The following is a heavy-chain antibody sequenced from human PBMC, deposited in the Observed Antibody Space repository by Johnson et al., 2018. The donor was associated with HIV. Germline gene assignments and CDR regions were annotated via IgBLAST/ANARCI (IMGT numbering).Heavy chain of an antibody. CDR1: GFTFSSYA. CDR3: ARDAKVGYGDAFDI. V-gene: IGHV3-74*01. Sequence: VQLVESGGGLVQPGGSLRLSCAASGFTFSSYAMSWVRQAPGKGLVWVSRINSDGSSTNYADSVKGRFTISRDNAKNTLYLQMNSLRAEDTAVFYCARDAKVGYGDAFDIWGHGTMVTVSS. CDR2: INSDGSST. J-gene: IGHJ3*02. D-gene: IGHD5-12*01.